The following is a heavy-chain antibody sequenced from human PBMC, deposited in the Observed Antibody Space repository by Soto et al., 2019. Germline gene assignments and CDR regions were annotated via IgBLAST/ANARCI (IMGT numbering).Heavy chain of an antibody. D-gene: IGHD3-22*01. Sequence: ASVNVSCKASGYTFTSYGISWARQAPGQGLERMGWISAYNGNTNYAQKLQGRVTMTTDTSTSTAYMELRSLRSEDTAVYYCARDLRKLLKYYYDSSGNDYWGQGTLVTVSS. J-gene: IGHJ4*02. CDR1: GYTFTSYG. CDR2: ISAYNGNT. CDR3: ARDLRKLLKYYYDSSGNDY. V-gene: IGHV1-18*01.